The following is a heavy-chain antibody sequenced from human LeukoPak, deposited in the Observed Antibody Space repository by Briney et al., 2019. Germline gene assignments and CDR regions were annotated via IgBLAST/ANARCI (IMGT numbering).Heavy chain of an antibody. CDR1: GFTFSSYS. Sequence: PGGSLRLSCAASGFTFSSYSMNWVRQAPGKGLEWVSSISSSSSYIYYADSVKGRFTISRDNAKNSLYLQMSSLRAEDTAVYYCARDALALSGYEANWGQGTLVTVSS. CDR3: ARDALALSGYEAN. D-gene: IGHD5-12*01. V-gene: IGHV3-21*01. CDR2: ISSSSSYI. J-gene: IGHJ4*02.